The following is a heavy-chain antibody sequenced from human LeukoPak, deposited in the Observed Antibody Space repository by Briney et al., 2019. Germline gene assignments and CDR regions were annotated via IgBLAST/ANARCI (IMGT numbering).Heavy chain of an antibody. CDR1: GDSVSSNSAA. CDR2: TYYRSKWYN. J-gene: IGHJ6*02. V-gene: IGHV6-1*01. D-gene: IGHD1-7*01. Sequence: SQTLSLTCAISGDSVSSNSAAWNWIRQSPSRGLEWLGRTYYRSKWYNDYAVSVKSRITINPDTSKNQFSLKLRSVTAADTAMYYCGRNHLNYEVTRYQYYGIDAWGQGATVTVSS. CDR3: GRNHLNYEVTRYQYYGIDA.